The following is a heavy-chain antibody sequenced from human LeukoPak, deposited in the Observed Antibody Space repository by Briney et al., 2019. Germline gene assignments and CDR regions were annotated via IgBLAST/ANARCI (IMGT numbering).Heavy chain of an antibody. V-gene: IGHV3-23*01. D-gene: IGHD2-2*01. J-gene: IGHJ4*02. CDR2: ISGSGGST. CDR1: GFTFSSYA. Sequence: PGGSLRLSCAASGFTFSSYAMSWVRQAPGKGLEWVSAISGSGGSTYYADSVKGRFTISRDNSKNTLYLQMNSLKTEDTAVYYCTTDRYCTSTTCYVDYFDYWGQGTLVTVSS. CDR3: TTDRYCTSTTCYVDYFDY.